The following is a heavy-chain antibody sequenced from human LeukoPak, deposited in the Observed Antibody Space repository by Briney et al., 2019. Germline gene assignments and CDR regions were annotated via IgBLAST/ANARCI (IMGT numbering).Heavy chain of an antibody. J-gene: IGHJ3*02. Sequence: SKTLSLTCAVSGGSISSGSYYWSWIRQPAGKGLEWIGRIYTSGSTNYNPSLKSRVTISVDTSKNQFSLKLSSVTAADTAVYYCAREVLRFLEWLPDIWGQGTMVTVSS. CDR1: GGSISSGSYY. CDR3: AREVLRFLEWLPDI. CDR2: IYTSGST. V-gene: IGHV4-61*02. D-gene: IGHD3-3*01.